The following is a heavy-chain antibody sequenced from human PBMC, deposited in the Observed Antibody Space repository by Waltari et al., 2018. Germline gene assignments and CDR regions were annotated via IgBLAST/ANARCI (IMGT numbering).Heavy chain of an antibody. CDR3: ARDALDYGMDV. CDR1: GGSISSYY. Sequence: QVQLQESGPGLVKPSETLSLTCTVSGGSISSYYWSWIRQPPGKGLEWIGYIYYSGSTNYNPSRKSRVTISVDTSKNQFSLKLSSVTAADTAVYYCARDALDYGMDVWGQGTTVTVSS. V-gene: IGHV4-59*01. J-gene: IGHJ6*02. CDR2: IYYSGST.